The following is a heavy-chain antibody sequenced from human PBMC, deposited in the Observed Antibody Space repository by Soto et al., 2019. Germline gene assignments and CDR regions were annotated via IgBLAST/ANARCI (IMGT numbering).Heavy chain of an antibody. CDR3: AKDRRFTYDNWFDP. CDR2: ISGSGGST. Sequence: GGSLRLSCASSGFTFSSYAMSLVRQAPGKGLEWVSAISGSGGSTYYADSVKGRFTISRDNSKNTLYLQMNSLRAEDTAVYYCAKDRRFTYDNWFDPWGQGTLVTVSS. V-gene: IGHV3-23*01. J-gene: IGHJ5*02. CDR1: GFTFSSYA. D-gene: IGHD3-10*01.